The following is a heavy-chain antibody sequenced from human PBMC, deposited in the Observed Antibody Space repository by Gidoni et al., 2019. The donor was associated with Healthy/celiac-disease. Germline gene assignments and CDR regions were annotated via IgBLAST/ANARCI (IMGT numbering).Heavy chain of an antibody. J-gene: IGHJ4*02. V-gene: IGHV4-39*07. Sequence: QLQLQESGPGLVKPSETLSLTCTVSGGSISSSSYYWGWTRPPPGKGLEWIGSTYYSGSTYYNPSLKSRVTISVDTSKNQFSLKLSSVTAADTAVYYCARGGAGYSSGWYFDFDYWGQGTLVTVSS. D-gene: IGHD6-19*01. CDR1: GGSISSSSYY. CDR2: TYYSGST. CDR3: ARGGAGYSSGWYFDFDY.